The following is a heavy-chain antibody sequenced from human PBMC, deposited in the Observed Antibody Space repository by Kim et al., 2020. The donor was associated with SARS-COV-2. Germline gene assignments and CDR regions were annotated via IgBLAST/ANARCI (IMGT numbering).Heavy chain of an antibody. D-gene: IGHD1-26*01. Sequence: GGSLRLSCAASGFTFNTYGMHLVRQAPGKGLEWVAVISYDGSNKYYADPVKGRFTISRDNSKNTLYLQMNSLRIEDTAVYYCARSFSGSYFGYDYWGQGTLVTVSS. V-gene: IGHV3-30*03. CDR3: ARSFSGSYFGYDY. CDR1: GFTFNTYG. CDR2: ISYDGSNK. J-gene: IGHJ4*02.